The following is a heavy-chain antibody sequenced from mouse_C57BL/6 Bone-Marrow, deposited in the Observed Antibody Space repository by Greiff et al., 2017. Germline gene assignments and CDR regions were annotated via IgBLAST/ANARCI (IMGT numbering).Heavy chain of an antibody. CDR3: VRGDGSIDY. D-gene: IGHD1-1*01. CDR1: GFTFNTYA. J-gene: IGHJ2*01. CDR2: IRSKSNNYAT. V-gene: IGHV10-1*02. Sequence: DAGGGLVQPKGSLKLSCAALGFTFNTYAMHWVRQAPGKGLEWVARIRSKSNNYATYYADSVKDRFTISRDDSQSMLYLQMNNLKTEDTAMYYCVRGDGSIDYWGQGTTLTVSS.